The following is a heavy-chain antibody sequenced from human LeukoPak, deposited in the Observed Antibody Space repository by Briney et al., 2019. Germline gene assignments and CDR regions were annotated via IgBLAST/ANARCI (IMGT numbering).Heavy chain of an antibody. J-gene: IGHJ4*02. CDR2: INSDGSGT. CDR3: ARNRPYGIDY. V-gene: IGHV3-74*01. Sequence: GGSLRLSCVASGFTFSGSWMHWVRQAPGKGLVWVSRINSDGSGTSYADSVKGRFTISRDNAENTLYLRMSSLRAEDTAVYYCARNRPYGIDYWGQGTLVTVSS. CDR1: GFTFSGSW. D-gene: IGHD3-10*01.